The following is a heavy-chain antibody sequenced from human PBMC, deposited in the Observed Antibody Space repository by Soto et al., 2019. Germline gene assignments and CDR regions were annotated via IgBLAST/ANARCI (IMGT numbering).Heavy chain of an antibody. CDR2: IYYSGST. CDR1: GGSISSSSYY. CDR3: ARGRRHHNCSGGSCMLGYYFDY. J-gene: IGHJ4*02. Sequence: SETLSLTCTVSGGSISSSSYYWGWIRQPPGKGLEWIGKIYYSGSTNYNPSLKSRVTISVDTSKNQFSLKLSSVTAADTAVYYCARGRRHHNCSGGSCMLGYYFDYWGQGTLVTVSS. D-gene: IGHD2-15*01. V-gene: IGHV4-39*07.